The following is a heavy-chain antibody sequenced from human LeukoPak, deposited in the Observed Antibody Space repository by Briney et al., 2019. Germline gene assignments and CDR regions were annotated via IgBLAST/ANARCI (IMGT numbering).Heavy chain of an antibody. CDR2: TGSTGVST. J-gene: IGHJ4*02. V-gene: IGHV3-23*01. CDR3: AKDPGVVPAHYFDY. D-gene: IGHD2-2*01. Sequence: PGGSLILSCAAPGFTFSSYAMNWVRQAPGKGLERVSGTGSTGVSTFYADSVKGRFTVSRDNSKNTLSLQMNSLRAEDTAVYYCAKDPGVVPAHYFDYWGQGTLVTVSS. CDR1: GFTFSSYA.